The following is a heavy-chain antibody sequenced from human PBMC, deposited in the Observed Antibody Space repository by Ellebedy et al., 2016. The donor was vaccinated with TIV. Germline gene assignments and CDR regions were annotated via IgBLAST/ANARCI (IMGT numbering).Heavy chain of an antibody. CDR3: ARQSYYYDSSGYYYVIDY. V-gene: IGHV4-59*08. Sequence: MPSETLSLTCTVSGGSISSDYWSWIRQPPGKGRGWIGYVYNSGSTHYNPALKSRVTISVDTSKNQFSLKLSSVTAADPAVYYCARQSYYYDSSGYYYVIDYWGQGTLVTVSS. CDR1: GGSISSDY. D-gene: IGHD3-22*01. J-gene: IGHJ4*02. CDR2: VYNSGST.